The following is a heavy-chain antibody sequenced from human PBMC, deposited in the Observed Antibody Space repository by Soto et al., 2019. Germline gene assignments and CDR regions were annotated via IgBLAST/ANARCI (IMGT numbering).Heavy chain of an antibody. Sequence: PSVPLSLTNTVSDVSISGYYWIWIRQPPGKGLEWIGYIYNSGITTYNPSLNSRVTISVDTSRNQFSLKLSSVTAADTAVYYCARGAFGEVPEYYMDVWGKGTTVTVSS. J-gene: IGHJ6*03. V-gene: IGHV4-59*01. D-gene: IGHD3-10*01. CDR3: ARGAFGEVPEYYMDV. CDR2: IYNSGIT. CDR1: DVSISGYY.